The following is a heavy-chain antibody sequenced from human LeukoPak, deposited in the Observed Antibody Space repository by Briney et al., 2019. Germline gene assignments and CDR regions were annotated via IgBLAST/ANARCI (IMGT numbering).Heavy chain of an antibody. Sequence: GGSLRLSCAASGFPFSSYSMNWFPKAPGKGLDWVSSIISSSSYIYYADSVKGRFTISRDNAKNSLYLQMNSLRAEDTAVYYCARDNLNYYDSRGGYDYWGQGTLVTVSS. V-gene: IGHV3-21*01. CDR2: IISSSSYI. CDR3: ARDNLNYYDSRGGYDY. J-gene: IGHJ4*02. D-gene: IGHD3-22*01. CDR1: GFPFSSYS.